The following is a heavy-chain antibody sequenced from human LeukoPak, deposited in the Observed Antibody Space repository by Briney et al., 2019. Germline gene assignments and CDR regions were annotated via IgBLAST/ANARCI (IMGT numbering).Heavy chain of an antibody. CDR1: GVSISCYY. CDR3: ARGGYYGSGNDFRFDP. Sequence: SGTLCLTCTVSGVSISCYYWSWIRQPPGKGLEWVGNIYYRGSTNYKPSLKSRVTISVDTSKNQFSLKLSSVTAADTAVYHCARGGYYGSGNDFRFDPWGQGTLVTVSS. V-gene: IGHV4-59*01. D-gene: IGHD3-10*01. CDR2: IYYRGST. J-gene: IGHJ5*02.